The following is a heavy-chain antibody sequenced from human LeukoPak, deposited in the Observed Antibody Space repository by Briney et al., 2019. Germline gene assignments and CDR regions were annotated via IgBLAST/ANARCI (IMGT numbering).Heavy chain of an antibody. J-gene: IGHJ4*02. CDR1: YTFSNTW. CDR3: AKTQKWEDKFFDS. Sequence: GESLKISCAYTFSNTWVGCVRQIPGKGLEWMGIIYVGDSQTRYSPSFQGQVTMSADKSNKIAYLQWSSLKASDTAMYYCAKTQKWEDKFFDSWGQGTLVTVSS. D-gene: IGHD1-26*01. V-gene: IGHV5-51*01. CDR2: IYVGDSQT.